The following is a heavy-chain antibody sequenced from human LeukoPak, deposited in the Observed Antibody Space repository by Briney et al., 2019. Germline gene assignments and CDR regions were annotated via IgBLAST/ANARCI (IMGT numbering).Heavy chain of an antibody. CDR2: IYPGDSET. V-gene: IGHV5-51*01. CDR3: ARHVGGYSGYDYMVN. J-gene: IGHJ4*02. CDR1: DYGFTTYW. D-gene: IGHD5-12*01. Sequence: GESLKISCKGSDYGFTTYWVGWVRQMPGKGLELMGIIYPGDSETRYSPSFQGQVTMSADKSISTAYLQWSSLKASDTAMYYCARHVGGYSGYDYMVNWGQGTLVTVSS.